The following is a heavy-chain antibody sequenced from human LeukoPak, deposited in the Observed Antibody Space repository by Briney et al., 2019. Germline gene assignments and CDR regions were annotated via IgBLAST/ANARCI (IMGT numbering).Heavy chain of an antibody. D-gene: IGHD6-13*01. Sequence: PGGSLRLSCAASGFTFSSYEMNWVRQAPGKGLEWVSYISSSGSTIYYADSVKGRFTISRDNSKNTLYLQMNSLRAEDTAVYYCARGIPTTQYSSSWYYFDYWGQGTLVTVSS. CDR2: ISSSGSTI. CDR1: GFTFSSYE. V-gene: IGHV3-48*03. J-gene: IGHJ4*02. CDR3: ARGIPTTQYSSSWYYFDY.